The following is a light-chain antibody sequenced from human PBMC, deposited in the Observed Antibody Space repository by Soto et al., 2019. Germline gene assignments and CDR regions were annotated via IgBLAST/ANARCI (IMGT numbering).Light chain of an antibody. J-gene: IGKJ5*01. V-gene: IGKV3-15*01. Sequence: EIVMTQSPATLSVSPGERATLSCRASQSVSRNLAWYQQKPGQAPRLLIYGASTRATGIPARFSGSGSGTEFTLTISSLQSEDFAVYYCQQYNNWLRGFGQGTRLEIK. CDR3: QQYNNWLRG. CDR1: QSVSRN. CDR2: GAS.